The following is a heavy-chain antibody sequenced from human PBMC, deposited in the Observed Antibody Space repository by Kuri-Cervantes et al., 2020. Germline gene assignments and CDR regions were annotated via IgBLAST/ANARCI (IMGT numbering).Heavy chain of an antibody. J-gene: IGHJ6*03. CDR1: GYTFTSYD. D-gene: IGHD6-13*01. V-gene: IGHV1-8*01. Sequence: ASVKVSCKASGYTFTSYDINWVRQATGQGLEWMGWMNPNSGNTGYAQKFRGRVTMTRNTSISTAYMELSSLRSEDTAVYYCARGGGPYSSSWYDYYYMDVWGKGTTVTVSS. CDR2: MNPNSGNT. CDR3: ARGGGPYSSSWYDYYYMDV.